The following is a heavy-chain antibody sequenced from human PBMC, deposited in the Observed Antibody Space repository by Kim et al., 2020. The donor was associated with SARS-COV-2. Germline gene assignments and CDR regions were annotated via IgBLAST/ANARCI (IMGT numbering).Heavy chain of an antibody. CDR1: GGSISSSIHY. D-gene: IGHD3-3*01. CDR2: VYHRGTA. J-gene: IGHJ5*02. V-gene: IGHV4-39*07. CDR3: ARWSGVNHFDP. Sequence: SETLSLTCVVSGGSISSSIHYWAWIRQPPGKGREWMGSVYHRGTADYNPALKRRHTISIDTSRNEFSLNLNSVTVADTAVYYCARWSGVNHFDPWGQGTL.